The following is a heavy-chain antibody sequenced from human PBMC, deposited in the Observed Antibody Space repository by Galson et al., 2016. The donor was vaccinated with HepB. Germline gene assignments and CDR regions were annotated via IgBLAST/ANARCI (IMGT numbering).Heavy chain of an antibody. Sequence: SETLSLTCAVSGDSISNNKWWSWVRQAPGKGLEWIGEIYHSGSTDYNPSPKRRVTISVDKSKNHFSLRLSSVTAADTAVYYCARDGPPIPRDAFDIWGQGRMVTVSS. CDR3: ARDGPPIPRDAFDI. D-gene: IGHD2-21*01. V-gene: IGHV4-4*02. CDR2: IYHSGST. CDR1: GDSISNNKW. J-gene: IGHJ3*02.